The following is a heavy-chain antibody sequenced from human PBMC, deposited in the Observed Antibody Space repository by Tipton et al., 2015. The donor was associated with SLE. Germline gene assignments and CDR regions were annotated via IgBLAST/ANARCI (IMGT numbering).Heavy chain of an antibody. CDR3: ARDGAPGVL. CDR2: INHSGST. CDR1: GGSFSGYY. V-gene: IGHV4-34*01. Sequence: TLSLTCAVYGGSFSGYYWSWIRQPPEKGLEWIGEINHSGSTNYNPSLKSRVTISVDTSKNQFSLKLSSVTAADTAVYYCARDGAPGVLWGQGTMVTVSS. D-gene: IGHD1-14*01. J-gene: IGHJ3*01.